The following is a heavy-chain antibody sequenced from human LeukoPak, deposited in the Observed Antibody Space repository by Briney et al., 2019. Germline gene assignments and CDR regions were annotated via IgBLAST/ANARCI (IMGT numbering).Heavy chain of an antibody. CDR3: ARDVSSQQFGVMDV. CDR1: GGTFSYFT. J-gene: IGHJ6*04. V-gene: IGHV1-69*16. D-gene: IGHD3-16*01. Sequence: SVKVSCKASGGTFSYFTINWVRQAPGQGLKWTGGIIPIVGTTHYAQEFQGRVTISTDESTSTVYMELSSLRSEDTAVYYCARDVSSQQFGVMDVWGKGTTVTVSS. CDR2: IIPIVGTT.